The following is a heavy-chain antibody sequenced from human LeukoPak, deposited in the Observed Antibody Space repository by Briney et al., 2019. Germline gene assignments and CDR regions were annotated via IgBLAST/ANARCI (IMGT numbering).Heavy chain of an antibody. CDR2: IYYSGNT. J-gene: IGHJ4*02. D-gene: IGHD3/OR15-3a*01. CDR1: GVSISSSNSY. CDR3: ARQTGSGLFILP. V-gene: IGHV4-39*01. Sequence: SETLSLTCTVSGVSISSSNSYWGWIRQPPGKGLEWIASIYYSGNTYYNASLKSQVSISIDTSKNQFSLRLTSVTAADTAVYYCARQTGSGLFILPGGQGTLVTVSS.